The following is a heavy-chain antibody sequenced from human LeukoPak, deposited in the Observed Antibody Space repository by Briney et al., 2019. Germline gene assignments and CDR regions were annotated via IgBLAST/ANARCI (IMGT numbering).Heavy chain of an antibody. V-gene: IGHV1-2*02. D-gene: IGHD1-26*01. CDR1: GYTLTDYY. CDR2: INPNRGAT. Sequence: ASVKVSCKASGYTLTDYYLHWVRQAPGQGLEWMGWINPNRGATSYKERFQGRVTMTRDTSVSTAYMEVTVLRSDDTAVYYRARSYGRDRVGGFDPWGQGTLVTVSS. J-gene: IGHJ5*02. CDR3: ARSYGRDRVGGFDP.